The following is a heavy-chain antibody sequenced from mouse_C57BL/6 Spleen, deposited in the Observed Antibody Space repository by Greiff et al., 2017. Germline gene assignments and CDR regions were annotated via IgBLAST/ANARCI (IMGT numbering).Heavy chain of an antibody. V-gene: IGHV4-1*01. CDR1: GIAFSRYW. CDR2: INPDSSTI. CDR3: ARPRYDYDEDYYAMDY. D-gene: IGHD2-4*01. Sequence: EVKLQESGGGLVQPGGSLKLSCAASGIAFSRYWMSWVRRAPGKGLEWIGEINPDSSTINYAPSLKDKFIISRDNAKNTLYLQMSKVRSEDTALYYCARPRYDYDEDYYAMDYWGQGTSVTVSS. J-gene: IGHJ4*01.